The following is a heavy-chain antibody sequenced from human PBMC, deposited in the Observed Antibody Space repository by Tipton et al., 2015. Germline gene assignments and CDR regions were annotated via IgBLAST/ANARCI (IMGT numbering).Heavy chain of an antibody. Sequence: TLSLTCAVSAYSITSDYYWGWIRQPPGKGLEWIGSISHSGNTYYNPSLKSRVTISVDTSKNQFSLRVRSVTAADTAVYYRARGLLLWFGMSDYWGRGTLVTVSS. CDR2: ISHSGNT. J-gene: IGHJ4*02. D-gene: IGHD3-10*01. V-gene: IGHV4-38-2*01. CDR1: AYSITSDYY. CDR3: ARGLLLWFGMSDY.